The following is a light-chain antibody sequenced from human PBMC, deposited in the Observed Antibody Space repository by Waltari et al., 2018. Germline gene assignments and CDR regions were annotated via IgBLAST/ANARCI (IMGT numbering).Light chain of an antibody. CDR3: QQFDNLPLT. CDR1: QDISNY. J-gene: IGKJ4*01. Sequence: DIQMTQSPSSLSASVGDRVTINCQATQDISNYLNWYQQKPGQAPKLLIYDATSLQTGVPSRFSGSGSGTDFTFTISSLQPEDIATYYCQQFDNLPLTFGGGTKVEIK. V-gene: IGKV1-33*01. CDR2: DAT.